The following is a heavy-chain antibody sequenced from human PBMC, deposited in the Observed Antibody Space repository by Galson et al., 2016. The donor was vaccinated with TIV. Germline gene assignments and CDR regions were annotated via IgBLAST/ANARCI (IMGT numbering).Heavy chain of an antibody. D-gene: IGHD1-26*01. J-gene: IGHJ4*02. V-gene: IGHV1-24*01. CDR3: ARDRGAETFAH. CDR1: GYILSKLS. Sequence: SVKVSCKVSGYILSKLSMHWVRQAPGKGLEWMGGFDPEEGETIYAQNFQGRVTMTTDTSTSTAYLELRSLRSDDTAVYYCARDRGAETFAHWGQGTLIAVSS. CDR2: FDPEEGET.